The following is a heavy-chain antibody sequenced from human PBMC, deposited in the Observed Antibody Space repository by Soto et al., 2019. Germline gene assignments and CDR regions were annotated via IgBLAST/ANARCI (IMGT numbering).Heavy chain of an antibody. CDR1: GVTFSRYA. D-gene: IGHD1-1*01. CDR2: ISGSGGNI. CDR3: PIQDFRGTTGTT. J-gene: IGHJ5*02. V-gene: IGHV3-23*01. Sequence: AGSLSLSCAAYGVTFSRYAMGWVRQAPGKGLEWVSVISGSGGNIHYADSVKGRFTISRDNSKNTLYLQMNSLRVEDTAVYNCPIQDFRGTTGTTWGQGTLVTVSS.